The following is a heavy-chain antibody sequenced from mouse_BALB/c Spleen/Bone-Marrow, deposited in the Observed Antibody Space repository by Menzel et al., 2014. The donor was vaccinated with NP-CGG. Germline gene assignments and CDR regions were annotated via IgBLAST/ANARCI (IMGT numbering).Heavy chain of an antibody. CDR1: GYTFTSYW. D-gene: IGHD1-1*01. CDR2: INPSNGRT. J-gene: IGHJ2*01. Sequence: QVQLQQSGAELVKPGASVKLSCKASGYTFTSYWMHWVKQRPGQGLEWIGEINPSNGRTNYNEKFKSKATLTVDKSSSTAYMQRSSLTSEDSAAYYCALYYDGSLDYWGQGTTLTVSS. CDR3: ALYYDGSLDY. V-gene: IGHV1S81*02.